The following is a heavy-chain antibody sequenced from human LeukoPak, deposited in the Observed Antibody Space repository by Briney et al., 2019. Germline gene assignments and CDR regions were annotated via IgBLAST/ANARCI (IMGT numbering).Heavy chain of an antibody. V-gene: IGHV1-2*02. Sequence: ASVKVSCKASGYTFTGYYMHWVRQAPGQGLEWMGWINPNSGGTNYAQKFQGRVTMTRDTSISTAYMELSRLRSDDTAEYYCAREDRITIFGVVIIPFDYWGQGTLVTVSS. J-gene: IGHJ4*02. CDR3: AREDRITIFGVVIIPFDY. CDR1: GYTFTGYY. D-gene: IGHD3-3*01. CDR2: INPNSGGT.